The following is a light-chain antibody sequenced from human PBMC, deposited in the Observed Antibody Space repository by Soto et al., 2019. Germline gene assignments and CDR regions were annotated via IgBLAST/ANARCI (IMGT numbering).Light chain of an antibody. CDR1: QSVRNN. CDR2: GAS. Sequence: ELLIKYSTLPPPVSPGERATLSCRASQSVRNNLAWYQQKPGQAPRLLIYGASSRATGIPDRFSGSGSGTDFTLTISRLEPEDFAVYCCQQDGESTWRFGEGAKVEVK. CDR3: QQDGESTWR. J-gene: IGKJ1*01. V-gene: IGKV3-20*01.